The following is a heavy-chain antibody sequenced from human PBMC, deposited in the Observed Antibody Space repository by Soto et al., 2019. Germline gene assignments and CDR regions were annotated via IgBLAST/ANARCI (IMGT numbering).Heavy chain of an antibody. CDR3: AKDRAQLGGKYYYYYYGMDV. V-gene: IGHV3-30*18. D-gene: IGHD6-6*01. J-gene: IGHJ6*02. CDR2: ISYDGSNK. CDR1: VFTFISYG. Sequence: GWSLRLSCASSVFTFISYGMHWVRQAPGKGLEWVAVISYDGSNKYYADSVKGRFTISRDNSKNTLYLQMNSLRAEDTAVYYCAKDRAQLGGKYYYYYYGMDVWGQGTTVTVSS.